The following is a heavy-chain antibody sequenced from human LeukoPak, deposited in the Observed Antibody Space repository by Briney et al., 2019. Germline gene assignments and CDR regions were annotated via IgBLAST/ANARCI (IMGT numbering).Heavy chain of an antibody. CDR2: ISSSGSTI. J-gene: IGHJ4*02. CDR1: GFTFSSYE. D-gene: IGHD5-24*01. Sequence: PGGSLRLSCAASGFTFSSYEMNWVRQAPGKGLEWVSYISSSGSTIYYADSVKGRFTISRDNAKNSLYLQMNSLRAEDTAVYYCARDTSSGANLQFDYWGQGTLVTDSS. CDR3: ARDTSSGANLQFDY. V-gene: IGHV3-48*03.